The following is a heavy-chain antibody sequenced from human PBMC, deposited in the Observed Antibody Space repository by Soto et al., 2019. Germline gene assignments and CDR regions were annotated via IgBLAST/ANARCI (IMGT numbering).Heavy chain of an antibody. CDR1: GFAVSSYS. J-gene: IGHJ4*02. V-gene: IGHV3-30-3*01. Sequence: PGESLRPSCPASGFAVSSYSIHWVRHPPAEGRGWVAAMSSDGNSKYFADSVKGRFKISRHTSKKTWSMEMESVGVEDWDPYHCTRGRSMIAHDDFEYWGQGTQVNVYS. D-gene: IGHD2-21*01. CDR2: MSSDGNSK. CDR3: TRGRSMIAHDDFEY.